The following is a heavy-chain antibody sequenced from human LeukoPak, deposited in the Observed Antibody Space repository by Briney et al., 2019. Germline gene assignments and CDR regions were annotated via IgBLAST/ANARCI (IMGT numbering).Heavy chain of an antibody. CDR1: GFTFSSYA. Sequence: GGSLRLSCAASGFTFSSYAMSWVRQAPGKGLEWVSAISGSGGSTYYADSVKGRFTICRDNSKNTLYLQMNSLRAEDTAVYYCAKVYGSGWYTSDYWGQGTLVTVSS. D-gene: IGHD6-19*01. CDR2: ISGSGGST. V-gene: IGHV3-23*01. J-gene: IGHJ4*02. CDR3: AKVYGSGWYTSDY.